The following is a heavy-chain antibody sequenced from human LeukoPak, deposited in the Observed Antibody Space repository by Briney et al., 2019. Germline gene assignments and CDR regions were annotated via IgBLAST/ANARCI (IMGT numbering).Heavy chain of an antibody. Sequence: ASVKVSCKASGYTFTSYDINWVRQATGQGLEWMGWMNPNSGNTGYAQKFQGRVTITRNTSISTAYMELSSLRSEDTAVYYCARGFRYSSGWYLPHLYYMDVWGKGTTVTISS. D-gene: IGHD6-19*01. CDR2: MNPNSGNT. CDR3: ARGFRYSSGWYLPHLYYMDV. V-gene: IGHV1-8*03. CDR1: GYTFTSYD. J-gene: IGHJ6*03.